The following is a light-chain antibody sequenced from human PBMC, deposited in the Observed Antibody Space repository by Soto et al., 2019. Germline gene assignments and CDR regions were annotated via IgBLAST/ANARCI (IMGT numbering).Light chain of an antibody. Sequence: EVVLTQSPVTLSLSPGERATISCRASQSFRGLLAWYQQKPGQAPRLLIYDAYNRATGIPHRFSGSGSGTDFTLTISSLEPEDSAVYYCQXRHMWPITCGQGTKVDIK. CDR1: QSFRGL. CDR2: DAY. V-gene: IGKV3-11*01. J-gene: IGKJ1*01. CDR3: QXRHMWPIT.